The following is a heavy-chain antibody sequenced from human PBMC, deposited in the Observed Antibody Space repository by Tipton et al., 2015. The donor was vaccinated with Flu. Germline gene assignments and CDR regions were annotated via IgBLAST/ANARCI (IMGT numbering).Heavy chain of an antibody. CDR3: ARTGSNDYGGNWEGNWFDP. D-gene: IGHD4-23*01. V-gene: IGHV4-30-4*01. CDR2: IYYSGST. CDR1: GGSISSGDYY. Sequence: TLSLTCTVSGGSISSGDYYWSWIRRPPGKGLEWIGYIYYSGSTYYNPSLKSRVTISVDTSKNQFSLKLSSVTAADTAVYYCARTGSNDYGGNWEGNWFDPWGQGTLVTVSS. J-gene: IGHJ5*02.